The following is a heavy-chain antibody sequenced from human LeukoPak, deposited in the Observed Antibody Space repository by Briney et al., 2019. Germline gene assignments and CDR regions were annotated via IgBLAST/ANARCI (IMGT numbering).Heavy chain of an antibody. CDR2: IYTSGST. J-gene: IGHJ4*02. CDR3: ARGPAAGMDY. V-gene: IGHV4-61*02. D-gene: IGHD6-13*01. Sequence: SQTLSLTCAVSGDSMSSGGYYWSWIRQPAGKGLEWIGRIYTSGSTNYNPSLKSRVTMSVDTSKNQFSLKLSSVTAADTAVYYCARGPAAGMDYWGQGTLVTVSS. CDR1: GDSMSSGGYY.